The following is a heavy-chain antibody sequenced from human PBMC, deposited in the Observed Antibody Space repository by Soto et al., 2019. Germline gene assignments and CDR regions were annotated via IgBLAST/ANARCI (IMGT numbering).Heavy chain of an antibody. V-gene: IGHV4-59*08. D-gene: IGHD2-2*01. CDR2: VYYSGTT. CDR1: GDSISSYY. Sequence: SETLSLTCTVSGDSISSYYWSWIRQPPGKGLEWIGYVYYSGTTNYNPSLKSRVTISVDTSRSQFSLKLSSVTATDTAVYYCARQPSSNTFYYMDVWGKGTTVTVPS. J-gene: IGHJ6*03. CDR3: ARQPSSNTFYYMDV.